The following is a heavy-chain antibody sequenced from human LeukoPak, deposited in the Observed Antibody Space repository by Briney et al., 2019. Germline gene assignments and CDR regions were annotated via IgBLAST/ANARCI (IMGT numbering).Heavy chain of an antibody. CDR1: GFTFSSYA. J-gene: IGHJ4*02. Sequence: GGSLRLSCAASGFTFSSYAMSWVRQAPGKGLEWVSAISGSGGSTYYADSVKSRFTISRDNSKNTLYLQMNSLRAEDTAVYYCAKAGWQQLVRYWGQGTLVTVSS. CDR2: ISGSGGST. D-gene: IGHD6-13*01. CDR3: AKAGWQQLVRY. V-gene: IGHV3-23*01.